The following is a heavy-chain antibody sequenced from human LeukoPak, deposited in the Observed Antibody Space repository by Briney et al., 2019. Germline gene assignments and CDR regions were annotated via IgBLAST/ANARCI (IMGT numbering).Heavy chain of an antibody. CDR2: IIPILGIA. J-gene: IGHJ3*02. CDR3: ARSPTDSSGYPNPLFDI. V-gene: IGHV1-69*02. D-gene: IGHD3-22*01. CDR1: GGTFSSYT. Sequence: SVKVPCKASGGTFSSYTISWVRQAPGQGLEWMGRIIPILGIANYAQKFQGRVTITADKSTSTAYMELSSLRSEDTAVYYCARSPTDSSGYPNPLFDIWGQGTMVTVSS.